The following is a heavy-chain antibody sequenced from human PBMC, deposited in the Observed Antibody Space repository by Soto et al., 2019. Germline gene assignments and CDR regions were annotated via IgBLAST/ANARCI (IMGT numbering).Heavy chain of an antibody. J-gene: IGHJ2*01. V-gene: IGHV3-7*01. D-gene: IGHD2-15*01. CDR2: IKKDGSES. CDR3: LFFQAEDGIRDHFPVSAFLLNRSSDL. Sequence: KEQEWVANIKKDGSESYYADSVKSRFTISRDNAKNSLFLQMNSLRVEDTAVYYFLFFQAEDGIRDHFPVSAFLLNRSSDL.